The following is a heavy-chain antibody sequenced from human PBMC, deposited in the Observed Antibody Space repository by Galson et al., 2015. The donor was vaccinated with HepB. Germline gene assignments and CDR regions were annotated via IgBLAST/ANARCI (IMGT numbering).Heavy chain of an antibody. Sequence: SEPLSLTCTVSGYSISSGYYWGWIRQPPGKGLEWIGSIYHSGSTYYNPSLKSRVTISVDTSKNQFSLKLSSVTAADTAVYYCAREGDATVGNSIDYWGQGTLVTVSS. CDR1: GYSISSGYY. CDR3: AREGDATVGNSIDY. D-gene: IGHD4-23*01. CDR2: IYHSGST. J-gene: IGHJ4*02. V-gene: IGHV4-38-2*02.